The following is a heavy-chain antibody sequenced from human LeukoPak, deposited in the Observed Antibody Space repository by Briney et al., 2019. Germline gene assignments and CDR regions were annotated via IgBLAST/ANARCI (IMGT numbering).Heavy chain of an antibody. V-gene: IGHV3-23*01. CDR1: GFTFSRYA. J-gene: IGHJ4*02. CDR2: VSVSGGST. D-gene: IGHD3-3*01. Sequence: GGSLRLSCAASGFTFSRYALNWARQAPGKGLEWVSTVSVSGGSTYYADSVKGRFTISRDNSENTLYLQMNSLRAEDTAVYSCAKDVKAGSGDYYFDYWGQGTLVTVSS. CDR3: AKDVKAGSGDYYFDY.